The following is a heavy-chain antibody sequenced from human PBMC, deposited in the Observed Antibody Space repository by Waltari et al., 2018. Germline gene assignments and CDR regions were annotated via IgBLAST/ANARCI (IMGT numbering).Heavy chain of an antibody. V-gene: IGHV4-39*07. Sequence: QLQLQASVPGLVKPSVTLSLTCSFSVGSISSSSYYWRWIRQPPGKGLEWIGSIYYSGSTYYNPSLKSRVTISVDTSKNQFSLKLSSVTAADTAVYYCARDLEQWLVEGGFDYWGQGTLVTVSS. CDR3: ARDLEQWLVEGGFDY. CDR1: VGSISSSSYY. D-gene: IGHD6-19*01. CDR2: IYYSGST. J-gene: IGHJ4*02.